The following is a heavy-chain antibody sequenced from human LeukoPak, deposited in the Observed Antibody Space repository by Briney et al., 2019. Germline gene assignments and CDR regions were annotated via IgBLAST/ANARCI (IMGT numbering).Heavy chain of an antibody. J-gene: IGHJ3*02. CDR3: ARVPRGDCSGGSCYLGAFDI. CDR1: GYTFTRQY. CDR2: INPSGVST. V-gene: IGHV1-46*01. D-gene: IGHD2-15*01. Sequence: ASVKVSRLASGYTFTRQYMQWVRQAPGHGLEWMGIINPSGVSTSHAQKFQDRVTMPRDMSTSTVYLELSSLRSEDTAVYYCARVPRGDCSGGSCYLGAFDIWGQGTMVTVSS.